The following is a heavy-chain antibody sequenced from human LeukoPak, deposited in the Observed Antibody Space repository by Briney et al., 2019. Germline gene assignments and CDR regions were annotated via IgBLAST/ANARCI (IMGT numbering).Heavy chain of an antibody. CDR3: ARGEYGSGSYHIDY. CDR1: GFTFSSYE. D-gene: IGHD3-10*01. V-gene: IGHV3-21*01. CDR2: ISSSSSYI. J-gene: IGHJ4*02. Sequence: GGSLRLSCAASGFTFSSYEMNWVRQAPGKGLEWVSSISSSSSYIYYADSVKGRFTISRDNAKNSLYLQMNSLRAEDTAVYYCARGEYGSGSYHIDYWGQGTLVTVSS.